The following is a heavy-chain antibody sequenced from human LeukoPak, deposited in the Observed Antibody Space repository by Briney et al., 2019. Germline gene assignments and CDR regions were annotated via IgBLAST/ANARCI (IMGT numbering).Heavy chain of an antibody. CDR1: GGSFSGYY. Sequence: SETLSLTCAVYGGSFSGYYLSWIRQPPGKGLEWIGEINHSGSTNYNPSLKSRVTISVDTSKNQFSLKLSSVTAADTAVYYCARDAMVRGVTPIHFDYWGQGTLVTVSS. D-gene: IGHD3-10*01. J-gene: IGHJ4*02. CDR3: ARDAMVRGVTPIHFDY. CDR2: INHSGST. V-gene: IGHV4-34*01.